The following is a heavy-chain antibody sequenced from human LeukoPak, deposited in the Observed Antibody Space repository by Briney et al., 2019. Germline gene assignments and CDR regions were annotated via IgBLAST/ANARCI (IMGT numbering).Heavy chain of an antibody. J-gene: IGHJ5*02. CDR3: AGRDGGSCFGS. D-gene: IGHD2-15*01. Sequence: SETLSLTCTVSGGSISSGDYYWSWIRQPPGKCLEWIGYIYYSGSTYYNPSLKSRVTISVDTSKNQFSLKLSSVTAADTAVYYCAGRDGGSCFGSWGQGTLVTVSS. CDR1: GGSISSGDYY. CDR2: IYYSGST. V-gene: IGHV4-30-4*08.